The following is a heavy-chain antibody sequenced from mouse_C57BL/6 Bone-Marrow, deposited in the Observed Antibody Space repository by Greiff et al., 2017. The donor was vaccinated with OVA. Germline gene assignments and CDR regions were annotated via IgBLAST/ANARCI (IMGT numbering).Heavy chain of an antibody. D-gene: IGHD2-4*01. V-gene: IGHV3-5*01. Sequence: EVQRVESGPGLVKPSQTVFLTCTVTGISITTGNYRWSWIRPFPGNKLEWIVYIYYSGTISYNPSLPSRTTITRDTTKNPFFLEMNPLTAEDTATYYCARDIYYDYDGGGVDYWGQGTTLTVSS. CDR1: GISITTGNYR. CDR3: ARDIYYDYDGGGVDY. J-gene: IGHJ2*01. CDR2: IYYSGTI.